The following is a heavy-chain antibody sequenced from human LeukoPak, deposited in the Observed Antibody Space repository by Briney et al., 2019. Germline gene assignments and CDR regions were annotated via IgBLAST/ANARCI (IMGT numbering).Heavy chain of an antibody. CDR1: GFTFSSYS. CDR3: ARTPCSSTSCPWAFDI. D-gene: IGHD2-2*01. CDR2: ISSSSSTI. J-gene: IGHJ3*02. V-gene: IGHV3-48*01. Sequence: GGSLRLSCAASGFTFSSYSMNWVRQAPGKGLEWVSYISSSSSTIYYADSVKGRFTISRDNAKNSLYLQMNSLRAEDTAVYYCARTPCSSTSCPWAFDIWGQGTMVTVSS.